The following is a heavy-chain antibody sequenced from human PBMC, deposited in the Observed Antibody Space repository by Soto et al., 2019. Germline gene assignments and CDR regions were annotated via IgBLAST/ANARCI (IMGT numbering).Heavy chain of an antibody. V-gene: IGHV3-9*01. D-gene: IGHD2-21*01. CDR3: AKGGDSRAARPYYYYMDV. J-gene: IGHJ6*03. CDR2: ISWNSGSI. CDR1: GFTFDDYA. Sequence: GGSLRLSCAASGFTFDDYAMHWVRQAPGKGLEWVSGISWNSGSIGYADSVKGRFTISRDNAKNSLYLQMNSLRAEDTALYYCAKGGDSRAARPYYYYMDVWGKGTTVTVSS.